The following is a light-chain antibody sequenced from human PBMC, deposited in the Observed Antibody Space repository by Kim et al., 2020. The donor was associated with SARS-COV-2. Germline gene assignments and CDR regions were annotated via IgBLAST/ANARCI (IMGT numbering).Light chain of an antibody. CDR2: GKN. V-gene: IGLV3-19*01. CDR3: NSRDSSGDQV. Sequence: SSELTQDPAVSVALGQTVRITCQGDSLRSYYASWYQQKAGQAPVLVIYGKNNRPSGIPDRFSGSSSGNTTSLTITGAQAEDEADFYCNSRDSSGDQVFGGGTQLTVL. CDR1: SLRSYY. J-gene: IGLJ3*02.